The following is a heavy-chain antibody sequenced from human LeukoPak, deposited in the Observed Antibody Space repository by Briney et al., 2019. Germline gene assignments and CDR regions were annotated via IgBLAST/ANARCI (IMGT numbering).Heavy chain of an antibody. CDR3: ARDDSGSSPYYFDY. Sequence: GGSLRPSCAASGFTFSSYSMNWVRQAPGKGLEWVSSISSSSSYIYYADSVKGRFTIYRDNAKNSLYLQMNSLRAEDTAVYYCARDDSGSSPYYFDYWGQGTLVTVSS. J-gene: IGHJ4*02. CDR1: GFTFSSYS. D-gene: IGHD1-26*01. CDR2: ISSSSSYI. V-gene: IGHV3-21*01.